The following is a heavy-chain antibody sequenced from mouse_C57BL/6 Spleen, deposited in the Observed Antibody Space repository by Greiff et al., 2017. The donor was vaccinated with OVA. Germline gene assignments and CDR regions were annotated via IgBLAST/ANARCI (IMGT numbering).Heavy chain of an antibody. CDR3: ATYYGSRDYYAMDY. J-gene: IGHJ4*01. Sequence: EVKLMESGGGLVKPGGSLKLSCAASGFTFSDYGMHWVRQAPENGLEWVGYISSGRSTIYYADTVKGRFTISRDNAKNTMFLQMTSLRSEDTAMYYCATYYGSRDYYAMDYWGQGTSVTVSS. D-gene: IGHD1-1*01. V-gene: IGHV5-17*01. CDR2: ISSGRSTI. CDR1: GFTFSDYG.